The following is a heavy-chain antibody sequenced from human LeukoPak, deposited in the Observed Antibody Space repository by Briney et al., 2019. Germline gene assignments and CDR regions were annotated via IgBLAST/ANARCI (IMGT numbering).Heavy chain of an antibody. V-gene: IGHV3-23*01. Sequence: ETLSLTCTVSGGSISSCYWSWIRQPPGKGLEWVSAISGSGGSTYYADSVKGRFTISRDNSKNTLYLQMNSLRAEDTAVYYCAKYDYYGSGSYDYWGQGTLVTVSS. J-gene: IGHJ4*02. CDR3: AKYDYYGSGSYDY. D-gene: IGHD3-10*01. CDR1: GGSISSCY. CDR2: ISGSGGST.